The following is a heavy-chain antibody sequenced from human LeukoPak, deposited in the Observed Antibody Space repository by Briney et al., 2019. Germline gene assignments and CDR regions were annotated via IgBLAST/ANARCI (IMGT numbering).Heavy chain of an antibody. D-gene: IGHD6-19*01. CDR3: ARAPGSGWYFDY. CDR1: GFTFSSYR. V-gene: IGHV3-7*01. CDR2: IKQDGSEK. Sequence: GGSLRLSCAASGFTFSSYRMSWVRQAPGKGLEWVANIKQDGSEKYYVGSVKGRFTISRDNAKNSLYLQMNSLRAEDTAVYYCARAPGSGWYFDYWGQGTLVTVSS. J-gene: IGHJ4*02.